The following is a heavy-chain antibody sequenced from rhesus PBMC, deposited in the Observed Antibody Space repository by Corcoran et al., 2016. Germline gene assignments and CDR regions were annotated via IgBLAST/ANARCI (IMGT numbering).Heavy chain of an antibody. CDR3: ARSIAAADFDY. V-gene: IGHV4S10*01. Sequence: QVQLQESGPGVVKPSETLSLTCAVSGGSISDSYRWSWIRQPPWKGLEWNGYIYGSSTSTNYNPSLKSRVTISKDTSKNQFSLKLSSVTAADTAVYYCARSIAAADFDYWDQGVLVTVSS. CDR1: GGSISDSYR. D-gene: IGHD6-25*01. CDR2: IYGSSTST. J-gene: IGHJ4*01.